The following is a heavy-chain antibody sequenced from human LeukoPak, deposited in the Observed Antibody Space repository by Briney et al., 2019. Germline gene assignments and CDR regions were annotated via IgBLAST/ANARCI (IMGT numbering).Heavy chain of an antibody. Sequence: PSETLSLTCTVSAGSISGSSYYGGWIRQPPGKGLEWIVSIYRDGSTYYNPSLKSRVTISVDTSKNQFSLKLSSVTAADTAVYYCTRRAYYSCGTCYSDYWGQGSLVTVSS. J-gene: IGHJ4*02. CDR3: TRRAYYSCGTCYSDY. CDR2: IYRDGST. D-gene: IGHD2-15*01. V-gene: IGHV4-39*01. CDR1: AGSISGSSYY.